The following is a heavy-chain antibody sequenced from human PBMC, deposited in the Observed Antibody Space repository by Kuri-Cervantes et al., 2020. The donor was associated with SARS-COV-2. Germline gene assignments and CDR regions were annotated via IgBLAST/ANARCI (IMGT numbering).Heavy chain of an antibody. CDR2: IYPGDSDT. Sequence: GGSLRLSCKGSGYSFTSYWTGWVRQMPGKGLEWMGIIYPGDSDTRYSPSFQGQVTISADKSISTAYLQWSSLKASDTAMYYCARWEIRFLGSWFDPWGQGTPVTVSS. CDR1: GYSFTSYW. V-gene: IGHV5-51*01. J-gene: IGHJ5*02. D-gene: IGHD3-3*01. CDR3: ARWEIRFLGSWFDP.